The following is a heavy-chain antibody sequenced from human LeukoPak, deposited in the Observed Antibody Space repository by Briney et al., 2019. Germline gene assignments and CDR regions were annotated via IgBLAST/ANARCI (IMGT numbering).Heavy chain of an antibody. CDR2: IYHSGST. CDR1: GGSISSGSYY. D-gene: IGHD6-19*01. J-gene: IGHJ4*02. CDR3: ARDLIAVAGIFDY. Sequence: SETLSLTCTVSGGSISSGSYYWSWIRQPPGKGLEWIGYIYHSGSTYYNPSLKSRVTISVDRSKNQFSLKLSSVTAADTAVYYCARDLIAVAGIFDYWGQGTLVTVSS. V-gene: IGHV4-30-2*01.